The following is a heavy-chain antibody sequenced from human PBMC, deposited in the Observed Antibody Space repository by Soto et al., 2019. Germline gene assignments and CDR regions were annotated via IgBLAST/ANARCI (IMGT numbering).Heavy chain of an antibody. CDR2: FDPEDGET. CDR1: GSPLTELS. V-gene: IGHV1-24*01. J-gene: IGHJ4*02. Sequence: ASVKGSTKVSGSPLTELSMHWVRQAPGKGLEWMGGFDPEDGETIYAQKFQGRVTMTEDTSTDTAYMELSSLRSEDTAVYYFATTKYYYDSSGYNYLFYFDYWGQGTLVTVSS. D-gene: IGHD3-22*01. CDR3: ATTKYYYDSSGYNYLFYFDY.